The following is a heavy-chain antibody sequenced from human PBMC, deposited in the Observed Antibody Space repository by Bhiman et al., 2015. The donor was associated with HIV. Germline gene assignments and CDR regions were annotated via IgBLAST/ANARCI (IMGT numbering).Heavy chain of an antibody. CDR2: ISRTSDYI. J-gene: IGHJ4*02. CDR1: GFTFDTYN. V-gene: IGHV3-21*01. D-gene: IGHD1-26*01. Sequence: EVQLVESGGGLVQPGGSLRLSCIASGFTFDTYNINWVRQAPGKGLEWVSSISRTSDYIYYADSVKGRFTTSRDNAKNSVYLQMSRLRADDTGVYYCARYGGSFQFDTWGQGTQVTVSS. CDR3: ARYGGSFQFDT.